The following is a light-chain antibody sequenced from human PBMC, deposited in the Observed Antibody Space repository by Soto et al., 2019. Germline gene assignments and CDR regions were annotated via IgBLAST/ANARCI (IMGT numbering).Light chain of an antibody. Sequence: QSALTQPASVSVSPGQSITISCTGTSSDVGGYNYVSWYQQHPGKAPKLMIYEVSNRPSGVSNRFSGSKSGNTASLTISGLQAEDEADYYCSSYTSSSTLGVVFGGGTKVTVL. CDR2: EVS. CDR3: SSYTSSSTLGVV. V-gene: IGLV2-14*01. J-gene: IGLJ2*01. CDR1: SSDVGGYNY.